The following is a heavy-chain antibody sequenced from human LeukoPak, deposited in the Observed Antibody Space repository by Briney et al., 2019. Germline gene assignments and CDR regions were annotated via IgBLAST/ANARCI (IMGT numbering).Heavy chain of an antibody. Sequence: ASVKVSCKASGYTFTSYDINWVRQATGQGLEWMGWMNPNSGNTGYAQKFQGRVTITRNTSISTAYMELSSLRSEDTAVYYCARLIDSSTSDNWFDPWGQGTLVTVSS. D-gene: IGHD6-13*01. V-gene: IGHV1-8*03. CDR1: GYTFTSYD. CDR3: ARLIDSSTSDNWFDP. J-gene: IGHJ5*02. CDR2: MNPNSGNT.